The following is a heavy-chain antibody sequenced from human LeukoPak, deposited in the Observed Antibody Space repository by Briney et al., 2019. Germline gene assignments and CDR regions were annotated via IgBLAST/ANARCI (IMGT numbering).Heavy chain of an antibody. Sequence: ASVKVSCKASGYTFTGYYVHWVRQAPGQGLEWMGWINPNNGGTYYAQKFQGWVTMTRDTSISTAYMELSRLRSDDTAVYYCAREMTADAFDIWGQGTMVTVSS. D-gene: IGHD2-21*02. V-gene: IGHV1-2*04. J-gene: IGHJ3*02. CDR2: INPNNGGT. CDR3: AREMTADAFDI. CDR1: GYTFTGYY.